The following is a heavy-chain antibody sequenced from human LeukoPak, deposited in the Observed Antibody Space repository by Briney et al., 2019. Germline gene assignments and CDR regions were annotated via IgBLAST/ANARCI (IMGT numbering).Heavy chain of an antibody. CDR3: AKGGSSYSYSFDN. J-gene: IGHJ4*02. CDR1: GFTFSNYG. Sequence: GGSLRLSCAASGFTFSNYGMHWVRQAPGKGLEWVAFIRYDGSNTYYADSVKGRFTTSRDNSRNTLSLQMDSLRAEDTAVYYCAKGGSSYSYSFDNWGQGTLVTVSS. V-gene: IGHV3-30*02. CDR2: IRYDGSNT. D-gene: IGHD6-13*01.